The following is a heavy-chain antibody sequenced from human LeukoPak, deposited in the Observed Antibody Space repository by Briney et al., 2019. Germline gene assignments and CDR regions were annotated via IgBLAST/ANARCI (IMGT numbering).Heavy chain of an antibody. D-gene: IGHD3-3*01. CDR1: GVSTSSSNYY. Sequence: SSETLSLTCTVSGVSTSSSNYYWGWIRQPPGKGLEWIGGIHYSGNTYYNPSLKSRVTISIDTSKNQFSLKLSSVTAADTAVYYCARLGAGPTYYDFWSGYSSFYFDYWGQGTLVTVSS. CDR3: ARLGAGPTYYDFWSGYSSFYFDY. V-gene: IGHV4-39*01. CDR2: IHYSGNT. J-gene: IGHJ4*02.